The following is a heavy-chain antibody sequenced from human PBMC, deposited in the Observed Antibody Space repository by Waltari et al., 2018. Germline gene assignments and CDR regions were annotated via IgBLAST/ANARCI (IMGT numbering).Heavy chain of an antibody. CDR2: INHSGST. D-gene: IGHD5-12*01. Sequence: QVQLQQWGAGLLKPSETLSLTCAVYGGSFSGYYWSWIRQPPGKGLEWIGEINHSGSTNYNPSLKSRVTISVDTSKNQFSLKLSSVTAADTAVYYCARARGYSRRETSHWGQGTLVTVSS. V-gene: IGHV4-34*01. J-gene: IGHJ4*02. CDR1: GGSFSGYY. CDR3: ARARGYSRRETSH.